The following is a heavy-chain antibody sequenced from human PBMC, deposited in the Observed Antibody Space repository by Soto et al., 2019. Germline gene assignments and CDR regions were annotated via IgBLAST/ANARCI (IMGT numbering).Heavy chain of an antibody. CDR3: ASDRGYSGYDPSNPYAGMHV. CDR1: GGSMRRYY. V-gene: IGHV4-59*01. CDR2: MHYSGIT. D-gene: IGHD5-12*01. Sequence: SETLSLTCTVSGGSMRRYYCSWIRQPPWKGLEWIGYMHYSGITKYNPSLKTRVTISVDTSKSQFSLNLSSVTAADTAAYYCASDRGYSGYDPSNPYAGMHVRGPRTTVPGS. J-gene: IGHJ6*02.